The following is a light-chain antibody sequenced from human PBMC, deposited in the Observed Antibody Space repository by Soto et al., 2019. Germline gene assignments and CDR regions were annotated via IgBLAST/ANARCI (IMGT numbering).Light chain of an antibody. CDR3: QQYRTYTPRT. CDR2: KAS. J-gene: IGKJ1*01. Sequence: DIQLTQSPSPLSASVGDRVTITCRSSQSISIWLAWYQQKPGKAPKILIYKASSLESGVPSRFSGSGSGTEFTLTISSLQPDDFATYYCQQYRTYTPRTFGQGTKVDIK. CDR1: QSISIW. V-gene: IGKV1-5*03.